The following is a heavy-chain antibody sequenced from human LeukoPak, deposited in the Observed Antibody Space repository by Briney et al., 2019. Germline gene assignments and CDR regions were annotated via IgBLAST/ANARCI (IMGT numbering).Heavy chain of an antibody. CDR1: GGSISSHY. J-gene: IGHJ6*03. CDR3: ARVNYYNSSGYYPAYYYYYMDV. V-gene: IGHV4-59*11. Sequence: SETLSLTCTASGGSISSHYRSWIRQPPGKGLEWIGYIYYSGSTNYNPSLKSRVTISVDTSKNQFSLKLSYVTAADTAVYYCARVNYYNSSGYYPAYYYYYMDVWGKGTTVTVSS. D-gene: IGHD3-22*01. CDR2: IYYSGST.